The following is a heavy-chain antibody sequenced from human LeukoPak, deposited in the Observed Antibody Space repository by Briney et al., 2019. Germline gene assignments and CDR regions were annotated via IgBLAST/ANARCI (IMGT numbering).Heavy chain of an antibody. CDR2: ISTSGNTI. CDR1: GCTFSSYE. D-gene: IGHD2-2*01. Sequence: PGGSLRLSCAASGCTFSSYEMNWVRQAPGKGLEWVSYISTSGNTIYYADSVKGRFTISRDNAKNSLYLQMNSLRAEDTAVYYCARGYTYQLVDYWGQGTLVTVSS. V-gene: IGHV3-48*03. CDR3: ARGYTYQLVDY. J-gene: IGHJ4*02.